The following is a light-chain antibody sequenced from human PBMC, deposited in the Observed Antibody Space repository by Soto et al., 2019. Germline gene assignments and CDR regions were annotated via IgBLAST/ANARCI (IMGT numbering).Light chain of an antibody. V-gene: IGKV3-15*01. CDR3: HHYNDWPPKQYT. Sequence: ELVMTQSPATLSVSPGESATLSCRASQSVSSNLAWYQQKLGQAPRLIIYGASTRATGIPARFSGSGSGTEFTLTISSLQSEDFAVYYCHHYNDWPPKQYTFAQGTKLDIK. CDR2: GAS. J-gene: IGKJ2*01. CDR1: QSVSSN.